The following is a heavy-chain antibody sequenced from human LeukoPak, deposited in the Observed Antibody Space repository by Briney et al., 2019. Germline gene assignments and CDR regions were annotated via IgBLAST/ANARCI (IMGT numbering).Heavy chain of an antibody. CDR2: IGSASSYV. CDR3: ATSIGVAVAFDF. Sequence: GGSLRLSCAASGITFENYNMNWVRQAPGKGLEWVAFIGSASSYVFYADSVKGRFTISRDNAKNSLYLQMNSLKAEDTAIYYCATSIGVAVAFDFWGQGTLVTVSS. J-gene: IGHJ4*02. CDR1: GITFENYN. D-gene: IGHD6-19*01. V-gene: IGHV3-21*04.